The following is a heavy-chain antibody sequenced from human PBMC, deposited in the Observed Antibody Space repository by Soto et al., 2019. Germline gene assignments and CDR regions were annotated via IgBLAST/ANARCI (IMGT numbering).Heavy chain of an antibody. CDR2: INPSGGST. CDR3: ARSDNYYDSSGYYLLSY. CDR1: GYTFTSYY. Sequence: ASVKVSCKASGYTFTSYYMHWVRQAPGQGLEWMGIINPSGGSTSYAQKFQGRVTMTRDTSTSTVYMELSSLRSEDTAVYYRARSDNYYDSSGYYLLSYWGQGTLVTVSS. D-gene: IGHD3-22*01. J-gene: IGHJ4*02. V-gene: IGHV1-46*01.